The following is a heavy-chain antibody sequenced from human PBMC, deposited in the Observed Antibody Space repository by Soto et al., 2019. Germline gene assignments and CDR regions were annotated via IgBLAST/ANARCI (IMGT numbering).Heavy chain of an antibody. CDR1: GVSFSGYA. D-gene: IGHD2-2*01. V-gene: IGHV1-69*13. Sequence: ASVKVSCKASGVSFSGYAFSWVRQAPGQGLEWMGGIMPLFGKPDYAQKFQGRVTITADESTSTTYMELSSLRSEDTALYFCASASSTSWLYYFDYWGQGTQVTVSS. CDR3: ASASSTSWLYYFDY. J-gene: IGHJ4*02. CDR2: IMPLFGKP.